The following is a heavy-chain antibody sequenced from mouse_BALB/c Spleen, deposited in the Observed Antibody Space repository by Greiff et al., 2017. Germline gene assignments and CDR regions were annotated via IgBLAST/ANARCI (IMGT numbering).Heavy chain of an antibody. J-gene: IGHJ2*01. D-gene: IGHD1-1*01. CDR3: ADYYGSGFDY. CDR1: GFNIKDTY. V-gene: IGHV14-3*02. Sequence: EVQLQQSGAELVKPGASVKLSCTASGFNIKDTYMHWVKQRPEQGLEWIGRIDPANGNTKYDPKFQGKATITADTSSNTAYLQLSSLTSEDTAVYYCADYYGSGFDYWGQGTTLTVSS. CDR2: IDPANGNT.